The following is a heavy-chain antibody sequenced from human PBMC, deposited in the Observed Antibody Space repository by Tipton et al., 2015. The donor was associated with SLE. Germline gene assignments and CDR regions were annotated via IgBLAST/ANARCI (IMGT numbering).Heavy chain of an antibody. V-gene: IGHV3-23*01. CDR3: AKDLSGGMTFDAFDI. Sequence: GSLRLSCAASGFTFLNHAMTWVRQAPGKGLEWVSTLNGSGGSQYYADSVKGRFTISRDNSKNTLYLQMNSLRAEDTAVYYCAKDLSGGMTFDAFDIWGQGTMVTVSS. CDR1: GFTFLNHA. CDR2: LNGSGGSQ. D-gene: IGHD2/OR15-2a*01. J-gene: IGHJ3*02.